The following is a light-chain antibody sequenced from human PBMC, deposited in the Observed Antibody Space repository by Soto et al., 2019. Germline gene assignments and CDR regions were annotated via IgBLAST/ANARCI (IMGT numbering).Light chain of an antibody. CDR1: QSVSSSY. Sequence: EIVLTQSPGTLSLSPGERATLSCRASQSVSSSYLAWYQQKPGQAPRPLIYGASSRAIGIPDRVSGSGSGTDFTLTISRLESEDFAVYYCQQYGSSPWTSGQGTKVDIK. CDR3: QQYGSSPWT. V-gene: IGKV3-20*01. CDR2: GAS. J-gene: IGKJ1*01.